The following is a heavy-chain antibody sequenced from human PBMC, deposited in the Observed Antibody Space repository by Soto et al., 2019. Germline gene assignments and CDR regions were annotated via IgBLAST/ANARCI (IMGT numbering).Heavy chain of an antibody. CDR3: AAGKWFGELGGMDV. D-gene: IGHD3-10*01. J-gene: IGHJ6*02. Sequence: SVKVSCKASGFTFTSSAVQWVRQARGQRLEWIGWIVVGSGNTNYAQRFQERVTITRDMSTSTADMELSSLRSEDTAVYYCAAGKWFGELGGMDVWGQGTTVTVSS. CDR1: GFTFTSSA. CDR2: IVVGSGNT. V-gene: IGHV1-58*01.